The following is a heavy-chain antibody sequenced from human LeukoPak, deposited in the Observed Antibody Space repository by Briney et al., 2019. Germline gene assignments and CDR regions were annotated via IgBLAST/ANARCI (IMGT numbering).Heavy chain of an antibody. J-gene: IGHJ4*02. V-gene: IGHV3-53*01. CDR3: ARFNGRSPYYFDY. CDR2: IYGGGNT. CDR1: GFTVSNSY. D-gene: IGHD2-15*01. Sequence: GGSLRLSCAASGFTVSNSYMSWVRQAPGKGLEWVSVIYGGGNTYYGDSVKGRFTISRDNSKNTLFLQMNSLRAEDTAVYYCARFNGRSPYYFDYWGQGTLVTVSS.